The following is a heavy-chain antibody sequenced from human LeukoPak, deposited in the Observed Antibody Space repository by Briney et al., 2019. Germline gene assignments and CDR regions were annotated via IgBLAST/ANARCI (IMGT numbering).Heavy chain of an antibody. CDR2: IYHSGST. Sequence: PSQTLSLTCAVSGGSISSGGYSWSWIRQPPGKGLEWIGYIYHSGSTYYNPSLKSRVTISVDRSKNQFSLKLSSVTAADTAVYYCARGRGSGYENYFDYWGQGTLVTVSS. V-gene: IGHV4-30-2*01. CDR3: ARGRGSGYENYFDY. CDR1: GGSISSGGYS. D-gene: IGHD5-12*01. J-gene: IGHJ4*02.